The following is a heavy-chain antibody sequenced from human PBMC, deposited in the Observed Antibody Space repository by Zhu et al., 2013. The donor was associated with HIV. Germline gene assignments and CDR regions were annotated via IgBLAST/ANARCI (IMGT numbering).Heavy chain of an antibody. D-gene: IGHD2-8*01. V-gene: IGHV1-58*01. CDR2: IVVGSGNT. CDR1: GFTFTSSA. Sequence: QMQLVQSGPEVKKPGTSVKVSCKASGFTFTSSAVQWVRQARGQRLEWIGWIVVGSGNTNYAQKFQERVTITRDMSTSTAYMELSSLRSEDTAVYYCAADKSSVNYYYYGMDVWGQGTTVTVSS. CDR3: AADKSSVNYYYYGMDV. J-gene: IGHJ6*02.